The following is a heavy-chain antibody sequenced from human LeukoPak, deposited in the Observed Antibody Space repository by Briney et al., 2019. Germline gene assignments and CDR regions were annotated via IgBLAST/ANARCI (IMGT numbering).Heavy chain of an antibody. CDR3: ARKDGIVGAPDAFDI. CDR1: GFTFSSYS. V-gene: IGHV3-21*01. J-gene: IGHJ3*02. Sequence: GGSLRLSCAASGFTFSSYSINWVRQAPGKGLEWVSSISSSSSYIYYADSVKGRFTISRDNAKNSLYLQMNSLGAEDTAVYYCARKDGIVGAPDAFDIWGQGTMVTVSS. D-gene: IGHD1-26*01. CDR2: ISSSSSYI.